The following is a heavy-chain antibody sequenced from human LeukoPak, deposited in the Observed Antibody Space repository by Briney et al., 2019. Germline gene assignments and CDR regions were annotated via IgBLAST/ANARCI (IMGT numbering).Heavy chain of an antibody. D-gene: IGHD1-26*01. CDR2: IYTSGST. CDR3: ARETRIVGATPDY. J-gene: IGHJ4*02. V-gene: IGHV4-4*07. CDR1: GDSLSSYY. Sequence: SETLSLTCTVSGDSLSSYYWSWLRQPAGKGLEWIGRIYTSGSTNYNPSLKSRVTISVDTSKNQFSLKLISVNAADTAVYYCARETRIVGATPDYWGQGTLVSVSS.